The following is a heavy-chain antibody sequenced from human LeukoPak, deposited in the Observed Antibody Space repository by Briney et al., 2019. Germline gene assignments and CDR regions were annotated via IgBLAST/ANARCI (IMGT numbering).Heavy chain of an antibody. J-gene: IGHJ6*03. CDR3: AKDSWQFAPDYYYYMDV. V-gene: IGHV3-23*01. CDR1: GFTFSTFA. D-gene: IGHD2-15*01. Sequence: PGGSLRLSCAASGFTFSTFAMIWVRQPPGKGLEWVSSIFPSGGEIHYADSVRGRFTIFRDNSKNTLYLQMNSLRADDTAVYYCAKDSWQFAPDYYYYMDVWGKGTTVTVSS. CDR2: IFPSGGEI.